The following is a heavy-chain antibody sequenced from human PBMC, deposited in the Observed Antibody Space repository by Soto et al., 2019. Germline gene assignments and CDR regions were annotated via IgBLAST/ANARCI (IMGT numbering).Heavy chain of an antibody. Sequence: SETLSLTCTVSGGSISSSSYYWAWIRQPPGKGLEWIGSINYSGTTYYTGSLRSRLTMSVDTSKNQFSLNVNSVIAADTAVYYCARLPHYNADGYIFDSWGQG. CDR2: INYSGTT. J-gene: IGHJ4*02. CDR1: GGSISSSSYY. D-gene: IGHD2-21*01. CDR3: ARLPHYNADGYIFDS. V-gene: IGHV4-39*01.